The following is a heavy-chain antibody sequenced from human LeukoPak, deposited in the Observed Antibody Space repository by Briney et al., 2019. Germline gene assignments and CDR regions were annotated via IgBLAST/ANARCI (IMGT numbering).Heavy chain of an antibody. Sequence: SETLSLTCAVYGGSFSGYYWGWIRQPPGKGLEWIGTVYYSETYYNPSLKSRVTISADTSKNQFSLKLSSVTAADTAVYYCARGKGYCSGGSCYSGGHYYYYMDVWGKGTTVTVSS. CDR2: VYYSET. V-gene: IGHV4-34*01. CDR1: GGSFSGYY. D-gene: IGHD2-15*01. CDR3: ARGKGYCSGGSCYSGGHYYYYMDV. J-gene: IGHJ6*03.